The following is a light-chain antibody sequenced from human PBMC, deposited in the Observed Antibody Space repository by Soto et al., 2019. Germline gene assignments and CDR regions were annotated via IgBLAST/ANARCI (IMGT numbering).Light chain of an antibody. J-gene: IGKJ1*01. CDR2: DDF. Sequence: DIEMTQSPSTLSASVGERVTITCRASQSISSWLAWYQQKPGKAPKLLIYDDFSFESGIPSRFSVSGSCTESTLAISSLQTNDFATDYGQHYNSYCRTFGQGTKVEIK. CDR1: QSISSW. V-gene: IGKV1-5*01. CDR3: QHYNSYCRT.